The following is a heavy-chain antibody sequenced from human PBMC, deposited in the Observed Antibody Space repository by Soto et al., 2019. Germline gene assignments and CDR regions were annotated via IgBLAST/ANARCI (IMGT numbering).Heavy chain of an antibody. CDR3: SRSEQDFWSGYYTLDYYDGMDV. Sequence: XGTLSLTCTVSGGAISSSSYYWGWIRQPPGKGLEWMGRIYYSGSTYYNPSLKSRVTISVDTSKNQFSLKLSSVTAADTAVYYFSRSEQDFWSGYYTLDYYDGMDVWGQGTTVTVSS. V-gene: IGHV4-39*01. CDR2: IYYSGST. J-gene: IGHJ6*02. CDR1: GGAISSSSYY. D-gene: IGHD3-3*01.